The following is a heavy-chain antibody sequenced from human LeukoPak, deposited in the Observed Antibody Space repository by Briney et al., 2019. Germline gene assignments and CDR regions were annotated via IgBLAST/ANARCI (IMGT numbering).Heavy chain of an antibody. D-gene: IGHD6-13*01. CDR1: GFIFSSHT. CDR3: VRDRGGSAAGSDI. J-gene: IGHJ4*02. Sequence: PGGSLRLSCVASGFIFSSHTMNWVRQAPGKGLEWVSCITWANEDTYYRDSVKGRFSISRDNARNSLYLQMNSLTIEDTATYYCVRDRGGSAAGSDIWGQGTLVTVSS. V-gene: IGHV3-21*04. CDR2: ITWANEDT.